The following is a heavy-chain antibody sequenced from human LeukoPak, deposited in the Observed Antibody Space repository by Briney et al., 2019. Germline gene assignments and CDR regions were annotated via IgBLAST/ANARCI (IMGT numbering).Heavy chain of an antibody. CDR2: IFYSGTT. J-gene: IGHJ4*02. CDR3: ARGGWNKFDY. Sequence: SSETLSLTCTVSGGSISSYYWSWIRQPPGKGLEWIGFIFYSGTTNYNPSLKSRVTISVDTSKNQFSLKLSSVTAADMAVYYCARGGWNKFDYWGQGTLVTVSS. CDR1: GGSISSYY. D-gene: IGHD3-22*01. V-gene: IGHV4-59*01.